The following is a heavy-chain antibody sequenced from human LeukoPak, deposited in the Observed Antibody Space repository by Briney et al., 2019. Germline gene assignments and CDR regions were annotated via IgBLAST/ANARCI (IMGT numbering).Heavy chain of an antibody. CDR1: GGTFSSHA. Sequence: SVKVSCKASGGTFSSHAISWVRQAPGQGLEWMGGIIPIFGTANYAQKFQGRVTITTDESTSTAYMELSSLRSEDMAVYYCASHGAAAFDYWGQGTLVTVSS. CDR2: IIPIFGTA. D-gene: IGHD2-2*01. J-gene: IGHJ4*02. V-gene: IGHV1-69*05. CDR3: ASHGAAAFDY.